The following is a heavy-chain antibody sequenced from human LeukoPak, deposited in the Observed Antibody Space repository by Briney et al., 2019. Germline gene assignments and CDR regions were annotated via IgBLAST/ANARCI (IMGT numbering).Heavy chain of an antibody. V-gene: IGHV4-34*01. CDR3: ARGRYSSSWYRWFDP. D-gene: IGHD6-13*01. Sequence: SETLSLSCAVYGGSFSGYYWSWIRQPPGKGLEWIGEINHSGSTNYNPSLKSRVTISVDTSKNQFSLKLSSVTAADTAVYYCARGRYSSSWYRWFDPWGQGTLVTVSS. J-gene: IGHJ5*02. CDR1: GGSFSGYY. CDR2: INHSGST.